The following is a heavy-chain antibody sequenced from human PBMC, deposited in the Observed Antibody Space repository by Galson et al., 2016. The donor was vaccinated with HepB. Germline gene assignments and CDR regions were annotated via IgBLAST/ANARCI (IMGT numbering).Heavy chain of an antibody. CDR3: AKASDGTWYSALDS. CDR2: ISSSGDNT. CDR1: GFTFGSYG. V-gene: IGHV3-23*01. Sequence: SLRLSCAASGFTFGSYGLNWVRQAPGKGLEWVSGISSSGDNTYYADSVRGRYTISRDNSKRTLFLQMNSLRADDAAVYHCAKASDGTWYSALDSWGQGTRVTVSS. J-gene: IGHJ4*02. D-gene: IGHD2-15*01.